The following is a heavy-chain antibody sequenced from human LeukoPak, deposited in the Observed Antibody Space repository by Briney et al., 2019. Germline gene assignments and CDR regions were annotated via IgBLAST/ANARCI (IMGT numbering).Heavy chain of an antibody. CDR1: GFTFSRCE. J-gene: IGHJ4*02. CDR3: ARKSYSNFDY. CDR2: ISSSGSTI. V-gene: IGHV3-48*03. Sequence: PGGSLRLSCAVSGFTFSRCEMNWVRQAPGKGLEWVSYISSSGSTIYYADSVKGRFTISRDNAKTSLYLQMNSLRADDTAVYYCARKSYSNFDYWGQGTLVTVSS. D-gene: IGHD4-11*01.